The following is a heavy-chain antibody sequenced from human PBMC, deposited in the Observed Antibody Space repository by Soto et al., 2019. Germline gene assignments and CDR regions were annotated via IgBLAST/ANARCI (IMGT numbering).Heavy chain of an antibody. CDR1: GYSCTSYW. J-gene: IGHJ6*02. D-gene: IGHD3-10*01. V-gene: IGHV5-51*01. CDR3: AGGGVRGVITRTRDYCGMEV. CDR2: IYPGDSDT. Sequence: PGESLKIACKGSGYSCTSYWIGCVRQMPGKGLEWMGIIYPGDSDTRYSPSFQGQVTISADKSISTAYLQWSSLKASDTAMYYCAGGGVRGVITRTRDYCGMEVWGQGTTVTVSS.